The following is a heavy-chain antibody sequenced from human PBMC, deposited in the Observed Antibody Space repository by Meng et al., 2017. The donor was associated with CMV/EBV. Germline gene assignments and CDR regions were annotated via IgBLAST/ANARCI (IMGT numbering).Heavy chain of an antibody. CDR3: ARSGRYCSSTSCSLQH. CDR1: GFTFSSYA. J-gene: IGHJ1*01. V-gene: IGHV3-30-3*01. Sequence: GFTFSSYALPWVRQAPGKGLEWVAVISYDGSNKYYADSVKGRFTISRDNSKNTLYLQMNSLRAEDTAVYYCARSGRYCSSTSCSLQHWGQGTLVTVSS. D-gene: IGHD2-2*01. CDR2: ISYDGSNK.